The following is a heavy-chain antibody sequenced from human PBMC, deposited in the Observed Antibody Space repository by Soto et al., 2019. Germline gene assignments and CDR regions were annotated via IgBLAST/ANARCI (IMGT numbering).Heavy chain of an antibody. CDR3: ATSTGTISLWGANNWFDP. CDR1: GFTFSSYS. D-gene: IGHD1-7*01. V-gene: IGHV3-21*01. J-gene: IGHJ5*02. CDR2: ISSSSSYI. Sequence: PGGSLRLSCAASGFTFSSYSMNWVRQAPGKGLEWVSSISSSSSYIYYADSVKGRFTISRDNAKNSLYLQMNSLRAEDTAAYYCATSTGTISLWGANNWFDPWGQGTLVTVSS.